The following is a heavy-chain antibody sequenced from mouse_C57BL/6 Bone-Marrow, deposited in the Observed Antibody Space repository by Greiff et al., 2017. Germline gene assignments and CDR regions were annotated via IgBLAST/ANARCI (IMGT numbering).Heavy chain of an antibody. V-gene: IGHV1-50*01. J-gene: IGHJ3*01. CDR1: GYTFTSYW. D-gene: IGHD3-2*02. CDR2: IDPSDSNT. Sequence: QVQLKQPGAELVKPGASVKLSCKASGYTFTSYWMQWVKQRPGQGLEWIGEIDPSDSNTNYNQKLKGKATLTVDTSSSTAYMQLSSLTSEDSAVYYCARDNLPRLRGGWFAYWGQGTLVTVSA. CDR3: ARDNLPRLRGGWFAY.